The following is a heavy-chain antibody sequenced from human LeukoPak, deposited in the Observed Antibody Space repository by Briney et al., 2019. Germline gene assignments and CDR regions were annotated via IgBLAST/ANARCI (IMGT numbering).Heavy chain of an antibody. J-gene: IGHJ4*02. CDR2: ISGSGGST. D-gene: IGHD3-22*01. CDR1: GFTFSSYA. V-gene: IGHV3-23*01. Sequence: GGSLRLSCAASGFTFSSYAMSWVRQAPGKGLEWVSAISGSGGSTYYADSVKGRFTISRDNSKNTLYLQMNSLRAEDTAVYYCATPLYDSSGYYLEIFDYWGQGTLVTVSS. CDR3: ATPLYDSSGYYLEIFDY.